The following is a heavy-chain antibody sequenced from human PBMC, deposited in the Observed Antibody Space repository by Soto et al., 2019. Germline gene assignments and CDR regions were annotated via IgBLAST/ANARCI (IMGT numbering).Heavy chain of an antibody. D-gene: IGHD1-26*01. Sequence: EVQLLESGGGLVQPGGSLRLSCAASGFTFSSYAMSWVRQAPGKGLEWVSAISGSGGSTYYADSVKGRFTISRDNSKNTQYLQMNSLRAEDTAVYYCANHMGATTPDYYYYGMDVWGQGTTVTVSS. CDR3: ANHMGATTPDYYYYGMDV. V-gene: IGHV3-23*01. CDR2: ISGSGGST. J-gene: IGHJ6*02. CDR1: GFTFSSYA.